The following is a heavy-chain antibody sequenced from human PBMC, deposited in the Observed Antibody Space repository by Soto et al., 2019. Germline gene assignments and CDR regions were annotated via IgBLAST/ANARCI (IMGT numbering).Heavy chain of an antibody. CDR1: GFTFSSYA. D-gene: IGHD3-16*01. CDR3: ARGLRLGGAGGMDV. Sequence: QSGGSLRLSCAASGFTFSSYAMHWVRQAPGKELEWVAVISYDGSNKYYADSVKGRFTISRDNSKNTLYLQMNSLRAEDTAVYYCARGLRLGGAGGMDVWGQGTTVTVSS. J-gene: IGHJ6*02. CDR2: ISYDGSNK. V-gene: IGHV3-30-3*01.